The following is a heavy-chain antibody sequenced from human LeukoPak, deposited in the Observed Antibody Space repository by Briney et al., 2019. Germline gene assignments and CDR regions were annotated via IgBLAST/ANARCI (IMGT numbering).Heavy chain of an antibody. D-gene: IGHD6-6*01. CDR1: GYTFTTYD. V-gene: IGHV1-8*01. Sequence: ASVKVSCKASGYTFTTYDINWVRQATGQGLEWMGWMNPNSGNTGYAQKFQGRVTMTRNTSISTAYMELSSLRSEDTAVYYCARGERGSSAIDYWGQGTLVTVSS. J-gene: IGHJ4*02. CDR2: MNPNSGNT. CDR3: ARGERGSSAIDY.